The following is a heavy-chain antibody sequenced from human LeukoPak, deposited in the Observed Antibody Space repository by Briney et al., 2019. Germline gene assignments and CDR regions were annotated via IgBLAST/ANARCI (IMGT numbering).Heavy chain of an antibody. CDR2: IHYSGST. Sequence: SETLSLTCTVSGGSISSGGYYWSWIRQHPGKGLEWIGYIHYSGSTYYNPSLKSRVTISVDTSKNQFSLKLSSVTAADTAVYYCARCLSDAFDIWGQGTMVTVSS. J-gene: IGHJ3*02. CDR1: GGSISSGGYY. V-gene: IGHV4-31*03. CDR3: ARCLSDAFDI.